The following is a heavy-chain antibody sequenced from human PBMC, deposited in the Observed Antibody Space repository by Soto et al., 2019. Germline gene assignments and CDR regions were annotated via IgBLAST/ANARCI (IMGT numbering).Heavy chain of an antibody. D-gene: IGHD2-2*01. V-gene: IGHV1-18*01. CDR1: GYTFTSYG. CDR2: ISAYNGNT. J-gene: IGHJ4*02. CDR3: ARFSPTPASLPENRDY. Sequence: EASVKVSCKASGYTFTSYGISWVRQAPGQGLEWMGWISAYNGNTNYAQKLQGRVTMTTDTSTSTAYMELRSLRSDDPAVYYCARFSPTPASLPENRDYWGQRTLVTVSS.